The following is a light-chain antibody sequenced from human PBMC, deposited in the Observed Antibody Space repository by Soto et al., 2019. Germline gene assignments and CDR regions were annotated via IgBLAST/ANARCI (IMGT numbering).Light chain of an antibody. CDR1: ASDIGNYNY. Sequence: QSLLTQPASVSGSPGQSITISCTGTASDIGNYNYVSWYQLHPGKAPKLLIYGVSNRPSGVSNRFSGSKSGNAASLTISGLQAEDEADYYFSSYTAYTTFWVLGGGTKVTV. CDR2: GVS. V-gene: IGLV2-14*01. J-gene: IGLJ3*02. CDR3: SSYTAYTTFWV.